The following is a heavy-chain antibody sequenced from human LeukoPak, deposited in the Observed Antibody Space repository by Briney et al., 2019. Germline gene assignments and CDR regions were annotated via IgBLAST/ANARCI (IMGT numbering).Heavy chain of an antibody. CDR3: ARGGYGDYGPLDY. V-gene: IGHV3-33*01. J-gene: IGHJ4*02. CDR1: GFTFSSYG. D-gene: IGHD4-17*01. CDR2: IWYDGSNK. Sequence: GRSLRLSCVASGFTFSSYGMHWVRQAPGKGLEWVAVIWYDGSNKYYADSVKGRFTISRDNSKNTLYLQMNSLRAEDTAVYYCARGGYGDYGPLDYWGQGTLVTVSS.